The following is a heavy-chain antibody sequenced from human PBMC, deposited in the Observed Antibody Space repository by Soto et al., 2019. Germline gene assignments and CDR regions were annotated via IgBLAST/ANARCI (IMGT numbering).Heavy chain of an antibody. CDR2: IKRKSDGATK. CDR3: TTDQNWNYPNAFDI. D-gene: IGHD1-7*01. J-gene: IGHJ3*02. V-gene: IGHV3-15*01. Sequence: EVQLVESGGGLVKPGGSLRLSCAGSGFTFSNAWMSWVRQAPGKGLEWVGRIKRKSDGATKDYAAPVKGRFSISRDDSKNTVYLQMNSLKTEDTAVYYCTTDQNWNYPNAFDIWGQGTMVTVSS. CDR1: GFTFSNAW.